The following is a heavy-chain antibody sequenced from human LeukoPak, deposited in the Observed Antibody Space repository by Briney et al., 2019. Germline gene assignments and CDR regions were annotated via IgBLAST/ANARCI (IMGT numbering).Heavy chain of an antibody. Sequence: ASVKVSCKASGYTFTGYYMHWVRQAPGQGLEWMGIINPSGGSTSYAQKFQGRVTMTRDTSTSTVYMELSSLRSEDTAVYYCARDYRNYDAFYIWGQGTMVTVSS. CDR1: GYTFTGYY. CDR3: ARDYRNYDAFYI. D-gene: IGHD4-11*01. CDR2: INPSGGST. V-gene: IGHV1-46*01. J-gene: IGHJ3*02.